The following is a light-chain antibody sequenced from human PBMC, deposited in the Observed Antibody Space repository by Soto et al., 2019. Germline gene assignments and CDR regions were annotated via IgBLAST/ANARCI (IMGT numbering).Light chain of an antibody. CDR2: EAS. J-gene: IGKJ3*01. V-gene: IGKV3-20*01. CDR3: QQYNNWPLA. CDR1: QSVSSIY. Sequence: IVLTQSPGTLSLSPGERATLSCRARQSVSSIYFAWYQQKPGQAPRLLIYEASRRATGIPDRFSGSASGTDFTLTISGLQSEDFAVYFCQQYNNWPLAFGPGTKVDI.